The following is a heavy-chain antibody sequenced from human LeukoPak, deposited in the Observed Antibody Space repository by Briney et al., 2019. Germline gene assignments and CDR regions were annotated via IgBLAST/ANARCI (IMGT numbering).Heavy chain of an antibody. CDR3: ASRFGVVLYCYFDL. CDR1: GFTFISYW. J-gene: IGHJ2*01. V-gene: IGHV3-7*01. Sequence: PGGSLRLSCAASGFTFISYWMSWVRQAPGKGLEWVANIKQDGSEKYYVDSVKGRFTISRDNAQSSLYLQMNSLRAEDTAVYYCASRFGVVLYCYFDLWGRGTLVTVSS. D-gene: IGHD3-3*01. CDR2: IKQDGSEK.